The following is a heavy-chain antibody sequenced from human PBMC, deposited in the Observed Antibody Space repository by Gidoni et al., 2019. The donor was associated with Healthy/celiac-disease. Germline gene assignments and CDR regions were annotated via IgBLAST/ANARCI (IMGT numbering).Heavy chain of an antibody. Sequence: QVQLQESGPGLVKPSGTLSLTCAVSGGSISSSNWWSWVRQPPGKGLEWIGEIYHSGSTNYNPSLKSRVTISVDKSKNQFSLKLSSVTAADTAVYYCARAPGCSGGSCYSGYYYYGMDVWGQGTTVTVSS. CDR1: GGSISSSNW. V-gene: IGHV4-4*02. CDR3: ARAPGCSGGSCYSGYYYYGMDV. J-gene: IGHJ6*02. D-gene: IGHD2-15*01. CDR2: IYHSGST.